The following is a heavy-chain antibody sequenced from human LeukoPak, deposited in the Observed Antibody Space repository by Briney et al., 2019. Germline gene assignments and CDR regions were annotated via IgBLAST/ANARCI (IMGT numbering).Heavy chain of an antibody. V-gene: IGHV4-59*01. CDR3: ARVSRGDSVAGGY. CDR1: GGSISSYY. D-gene: IGHD6-19*01. Sequence: SETLSLTCTVSGGSISSYYWSWIRQPPGKGLQWIGYIYYSGSTNYNPSLNSRVTISIDTSKNQFSLKLSSVTAADTAVYYCARVSRGDSVAGGYWGQGTLVTVSS. CDR2: IYYSGST. J-gene: IGHJ4*02.